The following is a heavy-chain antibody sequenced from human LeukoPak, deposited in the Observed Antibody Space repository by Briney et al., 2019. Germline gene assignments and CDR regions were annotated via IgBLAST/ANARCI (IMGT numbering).Heavy chain of an antibody. V-gene: IGHV3-74*01. D-gene: IGHD1/OR15-1a*01. J-gene: IGHJ4*02. CDR1: GFTFSSYW. CDR2: INSDGSST. Sequence: GGSLRLSCAASGFTFSSYWMHWVRQAPGKGLVWVSRINSDGSSTSYADSVKGRFTISRDNAKNTLYLQMNSLRAEDTAVYYCAKARTDDYGDYWGQGTLVTVSS. CDR3: AKARTDDYGDY.